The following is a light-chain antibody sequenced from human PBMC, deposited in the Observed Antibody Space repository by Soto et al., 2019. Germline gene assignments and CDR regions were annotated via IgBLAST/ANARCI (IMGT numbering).Light chain of an antibody. CDR2: DVN. J-gene: IGLJ2*01. CDR1: SSDIGAYNF. Sequence: QSALTQPASVSGSPGQSITISCTGTSSDIGAYNFVSWYQQHPGKAPKLMLYDVNIRPSGVSNRFSGSKSGNTASLTISGLPAEDEADYYCNSWTNSNPMIFGGGTKVTVL. V-gene: IGLV2-14*03. CDR3: NSWTNSNPMI.